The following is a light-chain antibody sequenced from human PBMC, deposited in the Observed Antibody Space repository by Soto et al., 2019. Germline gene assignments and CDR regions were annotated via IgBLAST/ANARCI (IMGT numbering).Light chain of an antibody. Sequence: DIQMTQSPSSLSASVGDRVTITCRASQGISNFLAWYQQKPGKVPKLLIYAASTLQSGVPSRFSGSGSGTDFNLTIISLQPEDVATYYCQKYNSAPSLTFGGGTKVEIK. J-gene: IGKJ4*01. CDR1: QGISNF. CDR3: QKYNSAPSLT. V-gene: IGKV1-27*01. CDR2: AAS.